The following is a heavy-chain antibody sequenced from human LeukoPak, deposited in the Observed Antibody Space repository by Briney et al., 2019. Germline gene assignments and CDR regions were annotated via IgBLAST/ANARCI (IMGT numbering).Heavy chain of an antibody. V-gene: IGHV3-30-3*01. CDR1: GFTFSSYA. Sequence: GGSLRLSCAASGFTFSSYAMHWVRRAPGKGLEWVAVISYDGSNKYYADSVKGRFTISRDNSKNTLYLQMNSLRAEDTAVYYCVLETAAIARQYWGQGTLVTVSS. J-gene: IGHJ4*02. CDR3: VLETAAIARQY. D-gene: IGHD2-2*02. CDR2: ISYDGSNK.